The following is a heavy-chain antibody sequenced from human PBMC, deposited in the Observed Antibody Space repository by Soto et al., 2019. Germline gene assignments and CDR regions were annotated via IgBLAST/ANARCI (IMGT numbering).Heavy chain of an antibody. CDR1: GYTFTSYA. CDR2: INAGNGNT. V-gene: IGHV1-3*01. CDR3: ARGDYQFRPDYYYYMDV. J-gene: IGHJ6*03. Sequence: ASVKVSCKASGYTFTSYAMHWVRQAPGQRLEWMGWINAGNGNTKYSQKFQGRVTITRDTSASTAYMELSSLRSEDTAVYYCARGDYQFRPDYYYYMDVWGKGTTVTVSS. D-gene: IGHD4-17*01.